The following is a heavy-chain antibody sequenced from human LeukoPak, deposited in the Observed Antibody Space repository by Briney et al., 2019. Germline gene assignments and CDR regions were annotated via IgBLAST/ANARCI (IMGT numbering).Heavy chain of an antibody. CDR1: GGSIGSIEW. J-gene: IGHJ6*03. V-gene: IGHV4-4*02. CDR2: SHQTGST. Sequence: PSETLSLTCAVSGGSIGSIEWFSWVRQTPGKGLKWIGESHQTGSTNYNPSLKSRVTISVDKSKNQFSLDFNSVTAADTAIYYCATNGYYCIDVWGKGTTVTVSS. D-gene: IGHD2-8*01. CDR3: ATNGYYCIDV.